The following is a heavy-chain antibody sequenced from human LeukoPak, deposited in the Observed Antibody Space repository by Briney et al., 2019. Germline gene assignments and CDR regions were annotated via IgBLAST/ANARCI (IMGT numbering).Heavy chain of an antibody. CDR1: GGSFSLYY. D-gene: IGHD5/OR15-5a*01. CDR3: ATAGMSSVEY. Sequence: SETLSLTCAVYGGSFSLYYWTWIRQSPGKGLEWIGEINHSGNTNYNPSLKSRVTMSADTSKNQLSLKLNSVTAADTAVYYCATAGMSSVEYWGHGTLVTVSS. CDR2: INHSGNT. J-gene: IGHJ4*01. V-gene: IGHV4-34*01.